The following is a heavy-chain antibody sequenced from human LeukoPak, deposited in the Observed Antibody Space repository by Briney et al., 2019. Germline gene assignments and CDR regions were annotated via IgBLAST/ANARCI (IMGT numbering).Heavy chain of an antibody. CDR2: ISGSGGST. CDR3: AKEGSSIWFDT. Sequence: GVSVRLPCGSCVFIFSSYSIRGVRRASAKGREGVSDISGSGGSTYYADSVKGRFTISRDNSKNTLYLQMNSLRAEDTAVYYCAKEGSSIWFDTWGQGTLVTVSS. J-gene: IGHJ5*02. V-gene: IGHV3-23*01. CDR1: VFIFSSYS. D-gene: IGHD2-2*01.